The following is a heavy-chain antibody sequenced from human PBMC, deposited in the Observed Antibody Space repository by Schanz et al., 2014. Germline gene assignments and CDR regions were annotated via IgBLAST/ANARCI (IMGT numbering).Heavy chain of an antibody. CDR2: INSVGSNT. CDR3: ARKMKLGVYGGKGHDSLDI. Sequence: EVQLVESGGGLAQPGGSLRLSCAASGFTLSNYAMSWVRQDPGKGLVWVARINSVGSNTDYADSVTGRFTISRDNAKNALYLQMNTLRAEDTAVYYCARKMKLGVYGGKGHDSLDIWGQGTMVTVSS. D-gene: IGHD4-17*01. V-gene: IGHV3-74*02. CDR1: GFTLSNYA. J-gene: IGHJ3*02.